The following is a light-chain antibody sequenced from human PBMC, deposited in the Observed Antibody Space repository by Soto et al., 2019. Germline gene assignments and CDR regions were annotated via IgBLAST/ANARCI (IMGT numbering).Light chain of an antibody. CDR2: AAS. J-gene: IGKJ1*01. Sequence: AIRMTQSPASLSASTGDRVTITCRASQGISSYLAWYQQKPGKAPKLLIYAASTLQSGVPSRFSGSGSGTEFTLTISSLQSEDFAVYYCQQYNNWPLWTFGQGTKVDIK. V-gene: IGKV1-8*01. CDR1: QGISSY. CDR3: QQYNNWPLWT.